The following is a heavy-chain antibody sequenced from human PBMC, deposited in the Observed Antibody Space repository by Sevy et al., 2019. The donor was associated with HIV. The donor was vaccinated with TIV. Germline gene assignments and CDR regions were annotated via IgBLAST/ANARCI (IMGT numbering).Heavy chain of an antibody. D-gene: IGHD5-18*01. Sequence: GGSLRLSCAASGFTVNSNYMTWVRQAPGKGLEGVSVIHSDGTTYHAESVKDRCTISKDNIKNTLYLHMSSLRAEDTAVYYCARGKSGYGYSLNYWGQGTLVTVSS. CDR3: ARGKSGYGYSLNY. V-gene: IGHV3-66*01. J-gene: IGHJ4*02. CDR1: GFTVNSNY. CDR2: IHSDGTT.